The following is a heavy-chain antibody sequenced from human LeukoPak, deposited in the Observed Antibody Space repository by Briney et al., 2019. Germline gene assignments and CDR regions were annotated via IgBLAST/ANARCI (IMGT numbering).Heavy chain of an antibody. V-gene: IGHV4-31*03. CDR1: GGSISSGGYY. D-gene: IGHD4-17*01. Sequence: SETLSLTCTVSGGSISSGGYYWSWIRQHPGKGLEWIGYIYYSGSTYYNPSLKSRVTISVDTSKNQFSLKLSSVTAADTAVYYCARGSFYGDYDANWFDPWGQGTLVTVSS. J-gene: IGHJ5*02. CDR2: IYYSGST. CDR3: ARGSFYGDYDANWFDP.